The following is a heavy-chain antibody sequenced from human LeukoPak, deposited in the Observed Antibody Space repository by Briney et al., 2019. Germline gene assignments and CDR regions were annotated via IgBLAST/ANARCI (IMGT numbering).Heavy chain of an antibody. Sequence: GGSLRLSCPASGFTFDDYAMHWVRQAPGKGLEWVSAISGSGGSTYYADSVKGRFTISRDNSKNTLYLQMNSLRAEDTAVYYCAKAGQLYYYGSGSPYYFDYWGQGTLVTVSS. J-gene: IGHJ4*02. V-gene: IGHV3-23*01. D-gene: IGHD3-10*01. CDR3: AKAGQLYYYGSGSPYYFDY. CDR1: GFTFDDYA. CDR2: ISGSGGST.